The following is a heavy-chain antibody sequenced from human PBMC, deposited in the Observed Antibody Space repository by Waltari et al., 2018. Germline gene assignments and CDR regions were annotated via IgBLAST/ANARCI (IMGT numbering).Heavy chain of an antibody. V-gene: IGHV4-61*02. CDR1: GGSISSGNYY. CDR3: ARVGYDFWSGYSNGFDY. D-gene: IGHD3-3*01. CDR2: VYTSGST. J-gene: IGHJ4*02. Sequence: QVQLQESGPGLVKPSQTLSLTCAVSGGSISSGNYYWNWIRQPAGKGLEWIGRVYTSGSTDYNPSLKSRVTISVDTSKNQLSLKLTSVTAADTAVYYCARVGYDFWSGYSNGFDYWGQGTLVTVSS.